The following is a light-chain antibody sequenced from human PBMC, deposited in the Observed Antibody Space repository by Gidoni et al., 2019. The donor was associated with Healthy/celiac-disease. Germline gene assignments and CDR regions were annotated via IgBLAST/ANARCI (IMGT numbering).Light chain of an antibody. Sequence: IVLTQSPATLSLSPGERATLSCRASQSVSSYLAWYQQKPGQAPRLLIYDASNRATGIPARFSGSGPGTDFTLTISSLEPEDFAVYYCQQRSNWPPRYTFGQGTKLEIK. V-gene: IGKV3-11*01. J-gene: IGKJ2*01. CDR2: DAS. CDR3: QQRSNWPPRYT. CDR1: QSVSSY.